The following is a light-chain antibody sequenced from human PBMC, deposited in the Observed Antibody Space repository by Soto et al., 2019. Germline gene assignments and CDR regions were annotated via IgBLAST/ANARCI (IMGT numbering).Light chain of an antibody. CDR3: QQYGSSPLT. Sequence: ETVLTQPPGTLSLSPGERATLSCRASQSVSSSYLAWYQQKHGQAPRLLIYGASSRATGIPERFSGSGSGTDFTLTISILEPEGFAVYYCQQYGSSPLTFGGGTKVEIK. J-gene: IGKJ4*01. CDR1: QSVSSSY. CDR2: GAS. V-gene: IGKV3-20*01.